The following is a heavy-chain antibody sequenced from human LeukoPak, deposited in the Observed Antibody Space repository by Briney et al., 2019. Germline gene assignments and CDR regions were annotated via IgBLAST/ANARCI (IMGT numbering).Heavy chain of an antibody. CDR3: ASPSLGYGPGSYIDAFDI. V-gene: IGHV3-11*01. D-gene: IGHD3-10*01. CDR2: ISSSGSTI. Sequence: GGSLRLSCAASGFTFSDYYMSWIRQAPGKGLEWVSYISSSGSTIYYADSVKGRFTISRDNAKNSLYLQMNSLRAEDTAVYYCASPSLGYGPGSYIDAFDIWGQGTMVTVSS. CDR1: GFTFSDYY. J-gene: IGHJ3*02.